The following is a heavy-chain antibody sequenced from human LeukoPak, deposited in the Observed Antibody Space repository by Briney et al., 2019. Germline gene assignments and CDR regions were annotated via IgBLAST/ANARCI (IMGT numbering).Heavy chain of an antibody. CDR2: IWYDGSNK. D-gene: IGHD3-9*01. Sequence: GGSLRLSCAASGFTFSGYGMHWVRQAPGKGLEWVAVIWYDGSNKYYADSVKGRFTISRDNSKNTLYLRVNSLRAEDTAVYYCARGKSSDYDILTGKNWFDPWGQGTLVTVSS. CDR3: ARGKSSDYDILTGKNWFDP. V-gene: IGHV3-33*01. J-gene: IGHJ5*02. CDR1: GFTFSGYG.